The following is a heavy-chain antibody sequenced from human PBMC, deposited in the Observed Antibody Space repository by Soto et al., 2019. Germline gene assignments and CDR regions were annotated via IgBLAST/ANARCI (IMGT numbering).Heavy chain of an antibody. V-gene: IGHV4-4*02. CDR3: ARGHTIVVVPAAIPGWFDP. J-gene: IGHJ5*02. Sequence: PSGTLSLTCAVSNGSISSSNWWSWVRQPPGKGLEWIGEIYHSGSTNYNPSLKSRVTISVDKSKNQFSLKLSSVTAADTAVYYCARGHTIVVVPAAIPGWFDPWGQGTLVTVSS. D-gene: IGHD2-2*01. CDR1: NGSISSSNW. CDR2: IYHSGST.